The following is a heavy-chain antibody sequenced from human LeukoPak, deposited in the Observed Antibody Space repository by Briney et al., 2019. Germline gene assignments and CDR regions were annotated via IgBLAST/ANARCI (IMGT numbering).Heavy chain of an antibody. Sequence: GGSLRLSCAGSGFDFSTYGMTWVRQAPGKGLEWVSAIGNSGDKTYYADSVKGRFTISRDNSKNTLYLQMNSLKAEDTAVYYCATDTAPDYWGQGTLVTVSS. CDR3: ATDTAPDY. CDR2: IGNSGDKT. CDR1: GFDFSTYG. D-gene: IGHD5-18*01. J-gene: IGHJ4*02. V-gene: IGHV3-23*01.